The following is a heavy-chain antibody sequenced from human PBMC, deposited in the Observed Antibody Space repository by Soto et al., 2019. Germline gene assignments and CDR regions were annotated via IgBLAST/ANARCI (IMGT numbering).Heavy chain of an antibody. CDR1: GYSFTSYC. CDR3: ARDPRGGNWLVP. J-gene: IGHJ5*02. CDR2: INPYNGTT. D-gene: IGHD3-10*01. Sequence: DSVNVSCKASGYSFTSYCIRWVRQATCQGLEWMGWINPYNGTTNYAHQLQGRHTMTTDTSTSTAYMELRSLRSDDTAVYYCARDPRGGNWLVPWGQGTLVTVSS. V-gene: IGHV1-18*01.